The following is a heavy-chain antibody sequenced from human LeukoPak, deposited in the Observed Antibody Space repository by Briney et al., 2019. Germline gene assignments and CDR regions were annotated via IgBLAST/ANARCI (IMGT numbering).Heavy chain of an antibody. CDR1: GFTFGDYA. V-gene: IGHV3-49*03. Sequence: GGSLRLSCTASGFTFGDYAMSWFRQAPGKGLEWVGFIRSKAYGGTTEYAACVKGRFTISRDDSKSIAYLQMNSLKTEDTAVYYCTRLLSGATYYFDYWGQGTLVTVSS. CDR3: TRLLSGATYYFDY. D-gene: IGHD1-26*01. J-gene: IGHJ4*02. CDR2: IRSKAYGGTT.